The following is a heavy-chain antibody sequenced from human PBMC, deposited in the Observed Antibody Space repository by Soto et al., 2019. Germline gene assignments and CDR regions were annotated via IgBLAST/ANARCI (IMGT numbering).Heavy chain of an antibody. CDR1: GFTFSGHW. D-gene: IGHD2-2*01. J-gene: IGHJ3*02. CDR3: AREAGYCSRTSCYRRAFDT. CDR2: INTDGGSS. Sequence: EVQLVESGGDLVQPGGSLRLSCAASGFTFSGHWMHWVRQVPGKGREGVSRINTDGGSSAYADSVKGRFTITRDNAKNKLYLQMNGLRAEDTAVYYCAREAGYCSRTSCYRRAFDTWGEGTTVTVSS. V-gene: IGHV3-74*03.